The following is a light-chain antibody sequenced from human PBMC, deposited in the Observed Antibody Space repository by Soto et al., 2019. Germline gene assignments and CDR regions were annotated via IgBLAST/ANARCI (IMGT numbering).Light chain of an antibody. CDR1: SSDVGSYNL. J-gene: IGLJ1*01. CDR2: EGS. Sequence: HSAPTQPGSVSWYPGHSFTISCTGTSSDVGSYNLVSWYQQHPGKAPKLMIYEGSKRPSGVSNRFSGSKSGNTASLTISGLQAEDEADYYCCSYAGSSTYVFGTGTKVTVL. V-gene: IGLV2-23*01. CDR3: CSYAGSSTYV.